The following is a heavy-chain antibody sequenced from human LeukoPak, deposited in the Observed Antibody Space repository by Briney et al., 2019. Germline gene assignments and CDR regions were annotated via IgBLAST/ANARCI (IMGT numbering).Heavy chain of an antibody. V-gene: IGHV4-38-2*02. J-gene: IGHJ4*02. CDR1: GYSIRSGYQ. CDR3: ARHRNEGSYDYVWGSYRIPPDY. CDR2: IYYSGST. Sequence: ETLSLTCSVSGYSIRSGYQWGWIRQPPGTGLEWIGSIYYSGSTYYNPSLKSRVTISVDTSKNQFSLKLSSVTAADTAVYYCARHRNEGSYDYVWGSYRIPPDYWGQGTLVTVSS. D-gene: IGHD3-16*02.